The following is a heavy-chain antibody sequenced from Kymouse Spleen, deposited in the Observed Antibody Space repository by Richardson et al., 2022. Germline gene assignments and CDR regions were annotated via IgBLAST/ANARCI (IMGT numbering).Heavy chain of an antibody. J-gene: IGHJ6*02. V-gene: IGHV1-2*04. D-gene: IGHD6-6*01. CDR2: INPNSGGT. CDR3: ARERLIAARLYYYYYGMDV. CDR1: GYTFTGYY. Sequence: QVQLVQSGAEVKKPGASVKVSCKASGYTFTGYYMHWVRQAPGQGLEWMGWINPNSGGTNYAQKFQGWVTMTRDTSISTAYMELSRLRSDDTAVYYCARERLIAARLYYYYYGMDVWGQGTTVTVSS.